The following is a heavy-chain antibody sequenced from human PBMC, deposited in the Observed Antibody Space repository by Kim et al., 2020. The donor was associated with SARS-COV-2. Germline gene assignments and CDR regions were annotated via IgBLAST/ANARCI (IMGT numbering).Heavy chain of an antibody. J-gene: IGHJ4*02. V-gene: IGHV4-31*03. CDR2: IHHSGST. CDR1: GGSISRGSYY. D-gene: IGHD3-10*01. CDR3: ARVPTGSYGGYFDY. Sequence: SETLSLTCSVSGGSISRGSYYWSWIRQHPGTGLVWLGYIHHSGSTYDNPSLKSRVVISVDTSKNQFSLRLSSVTAADTAVYYCARVPTGSYGGYFDYWGQGILVTVSS.